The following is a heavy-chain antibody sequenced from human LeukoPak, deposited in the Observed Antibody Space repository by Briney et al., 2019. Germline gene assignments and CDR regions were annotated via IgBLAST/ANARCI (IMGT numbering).Heavy chain of an antibody. J-gene: IGHJ4*02. CDR1: GGSISSSSYY. CDR2: IYYSGST. CDR3: ASGLRYFDLYY. D-gene: IGHD3-9*01. V-gene: IGHV4-39*07. Sequence: SETLSLTCTVSGGSISSSSYYWGWIRQPPGKGLEWIGSIYYSGSTYYNPSLNSRGTISVDTSKNQFSLKLSSLTAADTAVYYCASGLRYFDLYYWGQGTLVTVSS.